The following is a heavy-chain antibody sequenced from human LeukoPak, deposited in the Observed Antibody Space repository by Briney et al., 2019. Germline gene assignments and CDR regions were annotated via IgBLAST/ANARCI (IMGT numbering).Heavy chain of an antibody. CDR1: GGSISSYY. J-gene: IGHJ4*02. CDR2: IYYSGST. D-gene: IGHD5-18*01. CDR3: ARLADTAMALDY. Sequence: PSETLSFICTVSGGSISSYYWSWIRQPPGKGLEWIGYIYYSGSTNYNPSLKSRVTISVDTSKNQFSLKLSSVSAADTAVYYCARLADTAMALDYWGQGTLVAVSS. V-gene: IGHV4-59*08.